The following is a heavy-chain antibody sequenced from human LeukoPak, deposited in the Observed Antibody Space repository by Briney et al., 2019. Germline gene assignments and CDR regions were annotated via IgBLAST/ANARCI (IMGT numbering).Heavy chain of an antibody. D-gene: IGHD2-15*01. Sequence: SETLSLTCAVYGGSFSGYYWSWIRQPPGKGLEWIGEINHSGSTNHNPSLKSRVTISVDTSKNQFSLKLSSVTAADTAVYYCGGYCSGGSCRYYFDYWGQGTLVTVSS. CDR2: INHSGST. CDR3: GGYCSGGSCRYYFDY. CDR1: GGSFSGYY. J-gene: IGHJ4*02. V-gene: IGHV4-34*01.